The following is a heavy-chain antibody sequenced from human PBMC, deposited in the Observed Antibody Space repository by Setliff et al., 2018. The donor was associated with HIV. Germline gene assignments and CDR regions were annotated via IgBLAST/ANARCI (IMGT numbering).Heavy chain of an antibody. V-gene: IGHV4-61*09. CDR2: IYTSGNT. CDR1: GGSISSGNSY. CDR3: ATHGAYYFGSGPPGGY. J-gene: IGHJ4*02. Sequence: PSETLSLTCTVSGGSISSGNSYWSWIRPPAVKGLEWIGHIYTSGNTNYNPSLKSRITISVDTSKNRFSLQLSAGTAADTALYYCATHGAYYFGSGPPGGYWGQGTLVTVSS. D-gene: IGHD3-10*01.